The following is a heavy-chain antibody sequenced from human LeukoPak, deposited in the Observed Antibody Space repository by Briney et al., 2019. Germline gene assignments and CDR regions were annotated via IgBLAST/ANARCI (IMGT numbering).Heavy chain of an antibody. J-gene: IGHJ3*02. V-gene: IGHV4-59*01. D-gene: IGHD3-22*01. CDR2: IYYSGST. CDR1: GGSISSYY. Sequence: SETLSLTCTVSGGSISSYYWSWIRQPPGKGLEWIGYIYYSGSTNYNPSLKSRVTISVDASKSQFSLKLSSVTAADTAVYYCARETYYYDSTGRDAFDIWGQGTMVTVSS. CDR3: ARETYYYDSTGRDAFDI.